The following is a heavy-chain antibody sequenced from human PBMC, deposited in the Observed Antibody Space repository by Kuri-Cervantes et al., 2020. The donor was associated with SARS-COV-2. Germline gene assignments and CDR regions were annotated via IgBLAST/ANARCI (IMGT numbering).Heavy chain of an antibody. D-gene: IGHD4-17*01. J-gene: IGHJ4*02. V-gene: IGHV4-34*01. CDR1: GFTFSSYA. CDR2: INHSGST. CDR3: ARGRPVTTFYRTSYFDY. Sequence: SQTLSLTCAASGFTFSSYAMSWIRQPPGKGLEWIGEINHSGSTNYDPSLKSRVTISVDTSKNQFSLKLSSVTAADTAVYYCARGRPVTTFYRTSYFDYWGQGTLVTVSS.